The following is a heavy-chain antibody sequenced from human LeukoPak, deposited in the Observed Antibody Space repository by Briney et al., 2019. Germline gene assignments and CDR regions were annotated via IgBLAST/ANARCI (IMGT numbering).Heavy chain of an antibody. Sequence: GGSLRLSCAASGFTFSSYAMHWVRQPPGKGLEWVAVISYDGSNKYYADSVKGRFTISRDNSKNTLYLQMNSLRSEDTAVYYCAREVVTGEQQSFDYWGQGTLVTVSS. J-gene: IGHJ4*02. CDR1: GFTFSSYA. CDR2: ISYDGSNK. V-gene: IGHV3-30*04. D-gene: IGHD6-13*01. CDR3: AREVVTGEQQSFDY.